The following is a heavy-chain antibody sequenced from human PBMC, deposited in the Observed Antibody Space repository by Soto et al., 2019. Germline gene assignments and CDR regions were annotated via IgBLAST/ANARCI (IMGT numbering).Heavy chain of an antibody. CDR2: IYYSGST. J-gene: IGHJ6*02. CDR3: ARDNYYGMDV. CDR1: GGSISSYY. Sequence: PSETLSLTCTVSGGSISSYYWSWIRQPPGKGLEWTGYIYYSGSTNYNPSLKSRVTISVDTSKNQFSLKLSSVTAADTAVYYCARDNYYGMDVWGQGTTVTVSS. V-gene: IGHV4-59*01.